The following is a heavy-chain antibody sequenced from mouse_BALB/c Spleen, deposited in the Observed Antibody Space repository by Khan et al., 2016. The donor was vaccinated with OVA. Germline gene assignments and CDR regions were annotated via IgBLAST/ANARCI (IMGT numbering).Heavy chain of an antibody. D-gene: IGHD1-3*01. CDR3: AREWCAWFPY. CDR1: GYIFIDYN. CDR2: ISPGSGNN. V-gene: IGHV1-77*01. J-gene: IGHJ3*01. Sequence: QVQLQQSGTELARPGASVKLSCKASGYIFIDYNINWVKQRTGQGLEWIGEISPGSGNNYYNEKFKGKATLTADKSSRTAYMQLRSLTSEDSAVYFCAREWCAWFPYWGQGTLVTVSA.